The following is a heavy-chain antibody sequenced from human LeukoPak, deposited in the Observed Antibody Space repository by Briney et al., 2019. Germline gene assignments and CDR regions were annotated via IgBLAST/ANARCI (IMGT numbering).Heavy chain of an antibody. CDR2: INPDGRAT. J-gene: IGHJ4*02. CDR3: ARDFNY. V-gene: IGHV3-7*01. Sequence: GGSLRLSCAASGFTFTTDWMNWVRQAPGKGPEWVASINPDGRATHHEGSVKGRFTISRDNAKNSLFLQMNSLRVEDTALYYCARDFNYWGQGTLVTVSS. CDR1: GFTFTTDW.